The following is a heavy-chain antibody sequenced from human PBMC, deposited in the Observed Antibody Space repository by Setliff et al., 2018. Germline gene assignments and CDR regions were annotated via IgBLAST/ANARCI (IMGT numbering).Heavy chain of an antibody. D-gene: IGHD3-22*01. Sequence: PSETLSLTCTVSGGSISSDSHYWAWVRQPAGKGLELIGQIYSNGRTYYNPSLKSRLTISLDTSKNQFSLRLNSMTAADTAVYYCARGITSGGYWGQRFLYWDVWGRGTTVTVSS. CDR1: GGSISSDSHY. J-gene: IGHJ6*04. V-gene: IGHV4-61*09. CDR2: IYSNGRT. CDR3: ARGITSGGYWGQRFLYWDV.